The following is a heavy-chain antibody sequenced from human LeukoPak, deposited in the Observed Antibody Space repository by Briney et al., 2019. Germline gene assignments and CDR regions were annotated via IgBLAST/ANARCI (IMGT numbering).Heavy chain of an antibody. D-gene: IGHD3-16*02. J-gene: IGHJ6*03. V-gene: IGHV1-18*01. CDR1: GYTFTSYG. CDR3: ARVGVELRLGELSLYYYYYYMDV. CDR2: ISAYNGNT. Sequence: ASVKVSCKASGYTFTSYGISWVRQAPGQGLEWMGWISAYNGNTNYAQKLQGRVTMTTDTSTSTAYMELRSLRSDDTAVYYCARVGVELRLGELSLYYYYYYMDVWGKGTTVTISS.